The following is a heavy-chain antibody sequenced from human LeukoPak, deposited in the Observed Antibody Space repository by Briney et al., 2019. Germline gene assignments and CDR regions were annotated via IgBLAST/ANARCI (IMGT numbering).Heavy chain of an antibody. CDR3: ARSQAAVAGIFDY. Sequence: PSETLSLTCTVSGGSISGYHWSWIRQPPGKGLEWIGYIYYGGSTDYNPSLQSRVTISVDTSKNQLSLELSSVTAADTAVYYCARSQAAVAGIFDYWGQGTLVTVSS. V-gene: IGHV4-59*01. D-gene: IGHD6-19*01. CDR1: GGSISGYH. CDR2: IYYGGST. J-gene: IGHJ4*02.